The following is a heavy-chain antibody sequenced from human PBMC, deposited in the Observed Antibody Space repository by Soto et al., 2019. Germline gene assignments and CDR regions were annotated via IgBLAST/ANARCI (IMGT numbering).Heavy chain of an antibody. J-gene: IGHJ3*02. CDR3: ARPRGLRFSVADVFDI. CDR2: IYDSGTT. Sequence: QLQLQESGPGLLKPSETLSLTCIVSGGSISNRGFYWGWIRQSPGKGLEWIGSIYDSGTTYYNPSLKSRVTVSVDTSKNQFSLRLTSVIAADTAVYYCARPRGLRFSVADVFDIWGQGAMVTVSS. D-gene: IGHD3-3*01. CDR1: GGSISNRGFY. V-gene: IGHV4-39*01.